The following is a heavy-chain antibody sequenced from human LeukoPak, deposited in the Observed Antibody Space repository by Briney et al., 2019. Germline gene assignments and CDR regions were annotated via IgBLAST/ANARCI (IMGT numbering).Heavy chain of an antibody. CDR2: IRSKANSYAT. CDR3: TRHDSVVSGSYHYYYYMDV. D-gene: IGHD1-26*01. Sequence: GGSLRLSCAASGFTFSGSAMHWVRQASGKGLEWVGRIRSKANSYATAYAASVKGRFTISRDDSKNTAYLQMNSLKTEDTAVYYCTRHDSVVSGSYHYYYYMDVWGKGTTVTVSS. V-gene: IGHV3-73*01. J-gene: IGHJ6*03. CDR1: GFTFSGSA.